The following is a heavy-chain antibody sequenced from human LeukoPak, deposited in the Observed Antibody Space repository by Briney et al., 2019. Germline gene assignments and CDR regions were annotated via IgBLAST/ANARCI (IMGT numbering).Heavy chain of an antibody. CDR1: GGSISSHY. Sequence: PSETLSLTCTVSGGSISSHYWSWIRQPPGKGLEWIGYIYYSGSTNYNPSLKSRVTISVDTSKNQFSLKPSSVTAADTAVYYCARGVYDFWSGYYYYYYMDVWGKGTTVTVSS. J-gene: IGHJ6*03. V-gene: IGHV4-59*11. D-gene: IGHD3-3*01. CDR2: IYYSGST. CDR3: ARGVYDFWSGYYYYYYMDV.